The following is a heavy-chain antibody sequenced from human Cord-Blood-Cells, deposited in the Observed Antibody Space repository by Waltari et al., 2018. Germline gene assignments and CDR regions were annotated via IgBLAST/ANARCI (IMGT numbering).Heavy chain of an antibody. J-gene: IGHJ4*02. CDR3: ARDPGLTTYYFDY. Sequence: QVQLVESGGGVVQPGRSLRLSCAASGFTFSSYAMHWVRQARGKGLEWVAVISYDGRNKYYADSVKGRFTISRDNSKNTLYLQMNSLRAEDTAVYYCARDPGLTTYYFDYWGQGTLVTVSS. CDR2: ISYDGRNK. V-gene: IGHV3-30*04. CDR1: GFTFSSYA. D-gene: IGHD1-1*01.